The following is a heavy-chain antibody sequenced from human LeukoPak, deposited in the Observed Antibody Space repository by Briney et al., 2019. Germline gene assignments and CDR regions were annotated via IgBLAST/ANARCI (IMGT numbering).Heavy chain of an antibody. CDR2: IYSVGTT. V-gene: IGHV3-53*01. CDR1: GFSVSSNY. Sequence: TGGSLRLSCAASGFSVSSNYMSWVRQAPEKGLEWVSVIYSVGTTYYADSVKGRFTISRDNSKNTLYLQMNSLRAEDSAVYYCARPPGRTGAFDIWGQGTMVTVSS. D-gene: IGHD3-10*01. J-gene: IGHJ3*02. CDR3: ARPPGRTGAFDI.